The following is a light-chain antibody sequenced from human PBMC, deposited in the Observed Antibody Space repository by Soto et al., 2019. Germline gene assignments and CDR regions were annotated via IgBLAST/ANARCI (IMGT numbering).Light chain of an antibody. CDR3: QQYNNWPT. V-gene: IGKV3-15*01. CDR1: QSVSSN. J-gene: IGKJ3*01. Sequence: EIVMTQSPATLSVSPGERATLSCRASQSVSSNLAWYQQKPGQAPRLLIYGASTKATGIPARSSGSGSGTEFTLTISNLQSEDFAVYSCQQYNNWPTFGPGTKVDIK. CDR2: GAS.